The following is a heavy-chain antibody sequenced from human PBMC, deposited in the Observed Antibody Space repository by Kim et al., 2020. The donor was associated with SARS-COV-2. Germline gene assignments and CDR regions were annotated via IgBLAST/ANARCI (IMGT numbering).Heavy chain of an antibody. J-gene: IGHJ4*02. Sequence: SETLSLTCTVSGGSISSGGYYWSWIRQHPGKGLEWIGYIYYSGSTYYNPSLKSRVTISVDTSKNQFSLKLSSVTAADTAVYYGARGQGLITMIVVVVGAFDYWGQGTLVIVSS. D-gene: IGHD3-22*01. CDR1: GGSISSGGYY. CDR3: ARGQGLITMIVVVVGAFDY. CDR2: IYYSGST. V-gene: IGHV4-31*03.